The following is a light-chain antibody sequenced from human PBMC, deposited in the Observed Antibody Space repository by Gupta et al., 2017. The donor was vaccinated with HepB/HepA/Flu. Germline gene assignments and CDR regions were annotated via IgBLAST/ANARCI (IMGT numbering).Light chain of an antibody. V-gene: IGKV3-20*01. CDR3: HPKCSSVYS. CDR2: GAS. CDR1: QSISYNY. Sequence: EIVLTKSPGTLSLSPGERASLSCRASQSISYNYLAWYQQKPGRAPRLLIYGASNRRTGVPDRFSGSGSGTEFTLTISRREPDDFAVYYCHPKCSSVYSFGQGTKLEIK. J-gene: IGKJ2*01.